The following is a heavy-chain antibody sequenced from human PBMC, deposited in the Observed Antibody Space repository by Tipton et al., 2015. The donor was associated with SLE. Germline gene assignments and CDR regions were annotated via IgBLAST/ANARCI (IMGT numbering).Heavy chain of an antibody. CDR1: GFTFSSYE. CDR2: ISSSGSTI. V-gene: IGHV3-48*03. CDR3: ASAPDGLFDP. D-gene: IGHD5-24*01. J-gene: IGHJ5*02. Sequence: SLRLSCAASGFTFSSYEMNWVRQAPGKGLEWVSYISSSGSTIYYADSVKGRFTISRDNAKNSLYLQMNSLRAEDTAVYYCASAPDGLFDPWGQGTLVTVSS.